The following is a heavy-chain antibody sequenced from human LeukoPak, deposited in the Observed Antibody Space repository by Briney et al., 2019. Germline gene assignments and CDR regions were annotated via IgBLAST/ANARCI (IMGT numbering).Heavy chain of an antibody. CDR3: AKVKGQQLGSFES. CDR2: IYISGST. V-gene: IGHV3-53*01. CDR1: GFIVSNSY. D-gene: IGHD6-13*01. J-gene: IGHJ4*02. Sequence: PGGSLRLSCAASGFIVSNSYMNWVRQAPGKGLEWVSVIYISGSTYYAASVRGRFTISRDSPKNTVYLQMNSLRAEDTAVYYCAKVKGQQLGSFESWGQGTLVTVSS.